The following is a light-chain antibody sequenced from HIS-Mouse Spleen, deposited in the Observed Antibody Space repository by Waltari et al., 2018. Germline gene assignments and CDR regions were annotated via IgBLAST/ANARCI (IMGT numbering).Light chain of an antibody. V-gene: IGLV3-16*01. CDR1: ALPKKY. J-gene: IGLJ2*01. CDR3: LSADSSGTYPV. Sequence: SYELTQPPSVSVSLGQMARITCSGEALPKKYAYWYQQKPGQFPWRVIYKGSERPSGIPEGFSGSSSGTIVTLTISGVQAEDEADYYCLSADSSGTYPVFGGGTKLTVL. CDR2: KGS.